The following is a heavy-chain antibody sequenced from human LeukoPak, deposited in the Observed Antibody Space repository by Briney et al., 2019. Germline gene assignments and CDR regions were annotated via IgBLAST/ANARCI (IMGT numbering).Heavy chain of an antibody. Sequence: GGSLRLSCAASEFTFSTYSMNWVRQAPGKGLEWVAFIRYDGSNKYYADSVKGRFTISRDNSKNTLYLQMNSLRAEDTAVYYCAKDRSNIVVVTAPGGADYWGQGTLVTVSS. CDR2: IRYDGSNK. D-gene: IGHD2-21*02. J-gene: IGHJ4*02. CDR3: AKDRSNIVVVTAPGGADY. V-gene: IGHV3-30*02. CDR1: EFTFSTYS.